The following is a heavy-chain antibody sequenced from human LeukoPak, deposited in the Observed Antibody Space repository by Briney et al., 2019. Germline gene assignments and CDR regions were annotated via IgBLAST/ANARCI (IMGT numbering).Heavy chain of an antibody. Sequence: KPGGSLRLSCAASGFTFSSYAMSWVRQPPGKGLEWIGEINHSGSTNHNPSLKSRVTISVDTSKNQFSLKLSSVTAADTAVYYCARGPIYYYGSGSYYAWFDYWGQGTLVTVSS. CDR2: INHSGST. CDR1: GFTFSSYA. J-gene: IGHJ4*02. D-gene: IGHD3-10*01. CDR3: ARGPIYYYGSGSYYAWFDY. V-gene: IGHV4-34*01.